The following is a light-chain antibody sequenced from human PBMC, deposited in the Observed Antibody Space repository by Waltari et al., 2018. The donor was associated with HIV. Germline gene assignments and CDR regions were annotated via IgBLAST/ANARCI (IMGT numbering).Light chain of an antibody. J-gene: IGKJ1*01. V-gene: IGKV1-39*01. Sequence: DIQMTQSPSSLSASVCDRVTIICRASQNIRNYLNWYQQKPGKAPNHLIYAASSLQSGVPSRFRGSGSGTDFTLTISSLQPEDFATYYCQHSYTTPWTFGQGTKVEIK. CDR2: AAS. CDR1: QNIRNY. CDR3: QHSYTTPWT.